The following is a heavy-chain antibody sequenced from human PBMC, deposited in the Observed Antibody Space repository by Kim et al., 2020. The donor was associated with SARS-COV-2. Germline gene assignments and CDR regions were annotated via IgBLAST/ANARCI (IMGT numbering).Heavy chain of an antibody. J-gene: IGHJ4*02. V-gene: IGHV4-39*07. D-gene: IGHD3-10*01. CDR3: ARDKWFGEFLYYFDY. CDR1: GGSISSSSYY. Sequence: SETLSLTCTVSGGSISSSSYYWGWIRQPPGKGLEWIGSIYYSGSTYYNPSLKSRVTISVDTSKNQFSLKLSSVTAADTAVYYCARDKWFGEFLYYFDYWGQGTLVTVSS. CDR2: IYYSGST.